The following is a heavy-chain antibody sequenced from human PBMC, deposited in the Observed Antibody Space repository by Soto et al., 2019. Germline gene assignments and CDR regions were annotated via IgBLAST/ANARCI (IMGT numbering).Heavy chain of an antibody. J-gene: IGHJ6*02. CDR3: ARGVAASDYYYYGMDV. V-gene: IGHV4-34*01. CDR2: IYHSGST. Sequence: KGLVWIGEIYHSGSTNYHPSLKSRVTISVDTSKNRFSLKLSSVTAADTAVYYCARGVAASDYYYYGMDVWGQGTTVTVSS. D-gene: IGHD6-13*01.